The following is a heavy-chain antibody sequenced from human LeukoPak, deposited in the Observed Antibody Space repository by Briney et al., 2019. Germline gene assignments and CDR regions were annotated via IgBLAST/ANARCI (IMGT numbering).Heavy chain of an antibody. CDR3: ARAPIAAASHFDF. D-gene: IGHD6-13*01. V-gene: IGHV4-34*01. CDR2: VNHSGST. J-gene: IGHJ4*02. CDR1: GGSFSGYH. Sequence: PSETLSLTCAVYGGSFSGYHWTWIRQPPGRGLEWIGEVNHSGSTNYTPSLKSRVTISVDASEKQFSLKLSSVTAADTAVYYCARAPIAAASHFDFWGQGTLVTVSS.